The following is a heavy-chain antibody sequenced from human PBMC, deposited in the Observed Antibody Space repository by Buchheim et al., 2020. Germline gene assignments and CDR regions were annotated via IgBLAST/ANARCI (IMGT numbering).Heavy chain of an antibody. Sequence: QVQLQQWGAGLLKPSETLSLTCAVYGGSFSGYYWSWIRQPPGKGLEWIGEINHSGSTNYNPSLKSRVPISVDTSKNQFSLKLSSVTAADTAVYYCARGRDPSPLRRYFDLWGRGTL. D-gene: IGHD2-21*02. CDR1: GGSFSGYY. J-gene: IGHJ2*01. CDR3: ARGRDPSPLRRYFDL. CDR2: INHSGST. V-gene: IGHV4-34*01.